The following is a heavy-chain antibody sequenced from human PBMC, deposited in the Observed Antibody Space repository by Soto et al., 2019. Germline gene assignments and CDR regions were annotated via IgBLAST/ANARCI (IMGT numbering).Heavy chain of an antibody. J-gene: IGHJ4*02. CDR1: GYTFSSYT. CDR3: ARYFDRGDYYLDY. CDR2: INAGNGDT. V-gene: IGHV1-3*01. D-gene: IGHD3-22*01. Sequence: QVQFVQSGAEVKKPGASVKVSCKASGYTFSSYTMHWVRQAPGQRLEWMGWINAGNGDTKYSQNFQGRITIIRDTSATTVYMVLSSLRSEDTAVYYCARYFDRGDYYLDYWGQGTLVTVSS.